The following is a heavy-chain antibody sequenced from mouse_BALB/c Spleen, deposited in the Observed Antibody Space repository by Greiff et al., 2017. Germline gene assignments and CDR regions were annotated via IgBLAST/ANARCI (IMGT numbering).Heavy chain of an antibody. CDR1: GYTFTSYY. CDR2: IYPGNVNT. V-gene: IGHV1S56*01. CDR3: ARGGIYYDYDWRGAWFAY. D-gene: IGHD2-4*01. J-gene: IGHJ3*01. Sequence: VQLQQSGPELVKPGASVRISCKASGYTFTSYYIHWVKQRPGQGLEWIGWIYPGNVNTKYNEKFKGKATLTADKSSSTAYMQLSSLTSEDSAVYFCARGGIYYDYDWRGAWFAYWGQGTLVTVSA.